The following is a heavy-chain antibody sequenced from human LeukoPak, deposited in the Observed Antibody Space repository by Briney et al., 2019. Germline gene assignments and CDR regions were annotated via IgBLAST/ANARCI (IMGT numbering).Heavy chain of an antibody. D-gene: IGHD2-15*01. CDR1: GYTFTSYG. CDR2: INPNSGGT. CDR3: ASGSYCSGGSCYRSYYYYGMDV. V-gene: IGHV1-2*02. Sequence: ASVKVSCKASGYTFTSYGISWVRQAPGQGLEWMGWINPNSGGTNYAQKFQGRVTMTRDTSISTAYMELSRLRSDDTAVYYCASGSYCSGGSCYRSYYYYGMDVWGQGTTVTVSS. J-gene: IGHJ6*02.